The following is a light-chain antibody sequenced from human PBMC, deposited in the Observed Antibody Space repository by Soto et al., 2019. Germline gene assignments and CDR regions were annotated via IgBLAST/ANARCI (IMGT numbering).Light chain of an antibody. CDR1: SSDVGGYNY. V-gene: IGLV2-14*01. CDR2: EVS. Sequence: QSALTQPASVSGSPGQPITISCTGTSSDVGGYNYVSWYQQHPGKAPKLMIYEVSNRPSGVSNRFSGSKSGNTASLTSSGLQAEDVADYYCSSYTSSSTLGVFGGGTKLTVL. CDR3: SSYTSSSTLGV. J-gene: IGLJ2*01.